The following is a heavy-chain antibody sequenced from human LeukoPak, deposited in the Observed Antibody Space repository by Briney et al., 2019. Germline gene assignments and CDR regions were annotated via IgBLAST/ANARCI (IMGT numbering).Heavy chain of an antibody. CDR3: ARVDYGEYVRC. D-gene: IGHD4-17*01. Sequence: AGGSLRLSCAASGFTFSSYWMSWVRQAPGKGLEWVANIKQDGSEKSYVDSVKSRFTISRDNAKNSLYLQMNSLRAEVMAVYCCARVDYGEYVRCWGEGRLVTVSS. CDR2: IKQDGSEK. J-gene: IGHJ4*02. V-gene: IGHV3-7*04. CDR1: GFTFSSYW.